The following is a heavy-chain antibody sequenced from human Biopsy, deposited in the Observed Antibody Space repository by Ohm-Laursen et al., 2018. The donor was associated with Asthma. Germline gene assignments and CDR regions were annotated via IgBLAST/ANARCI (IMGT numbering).Heavy chain of an antibody. CDR1: GGTFNTYV. J-gene: IGHJ4*02. V-gene: IGHV1-69*13. CDR3: ARKAGSCISRTCYSLDF. Sequence: SVKVSCKSLGGTFNTYVIGWVRQAPGQGPEWMGGINSVFGTTTYPQKFQDRVTITADDSMSTVYMELSSLRSEDTAVYYCARKAGSCISRTCYSLDFWGQGTLVTVSS. D-gene: IGHD2-2*01. CDR2: INSVFGTT.